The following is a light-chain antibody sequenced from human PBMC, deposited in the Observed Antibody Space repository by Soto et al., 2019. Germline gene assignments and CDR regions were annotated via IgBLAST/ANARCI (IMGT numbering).Light chain of an antibody. V-gene: IGKV3-15*01. CDR3: QQYNNWPRT. Sequence: EIVMTQSPATLSVSPGERATLSCRASQSVSSSLAWYQQKPGRAPRLLIYDASTRATGIPARFSGSGSGTEFTLTISSLQSEDFAVYYCQQYNNWPRTFGQGTKVEIK. J-gene: IGKJ1*01. CDR2: DAS. CDR1: QSVSSS.